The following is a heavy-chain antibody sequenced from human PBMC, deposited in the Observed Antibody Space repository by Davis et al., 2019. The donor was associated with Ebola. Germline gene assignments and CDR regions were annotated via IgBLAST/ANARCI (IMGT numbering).Heavy chain of an antibody. CDR2: ISYDGSNK. J-gene: IGHJ4*02. V-gene: IGHV3-30*03. Sequence: GESLKISCAASGFTFSSYGMHWVRQAPGKGLEWVAVISYDGSNKYYADSVKGRFTISRDNSKNTLYLQMNSLRAEDTAVYYCARKYSYGQDYWGQGTLVTVSS. CDR3: ARKYSYGQDY. CDR1: GFTFSSYG. D-gene: IGHD5-18*01.